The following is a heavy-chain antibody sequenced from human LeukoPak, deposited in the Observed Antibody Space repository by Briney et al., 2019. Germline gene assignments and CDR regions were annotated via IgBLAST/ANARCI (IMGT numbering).Heavy chain of an antibody. D-gene: IGHD3-10*01. CDR2: ISYDGSNE. V-gene: IGHV3-30*18. Sequence: GGSLRLSCAASGFTFSSYGMHWVRQAPGKGLEWVAVISYDGSNEYYADSVKGRFTISRDNSKNTLYLQMNSLRAEDTAVYYCAKLPYYYGSGSYESVDAFDIWGQGTMVTVSS. J-gene: IGHJ3*02. CDR1: GFTFSSYG. CDR3: AKLPYYYGSGSYESVDAFDI.